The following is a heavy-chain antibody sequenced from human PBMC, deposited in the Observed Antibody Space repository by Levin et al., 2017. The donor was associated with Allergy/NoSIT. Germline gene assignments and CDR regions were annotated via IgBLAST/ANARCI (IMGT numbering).Heavy chain of an antibody. CDR2: IYWNDHK. J-gene: IGHJ6*02. CDR1: GFSLTTSGVG. Sequence: NESGPTLVKPTQTLTLTCTFSGFSLTTSGVGVGWIRQPPGKALEWLAIIYWNDHKRYSPSLKDRLTITKDTSKNQVLLTMTNMDPADTAAYFCAQGGSDFAGGVPGTDVWGQGTTVIVSS. D-gene: IGHD3-3*01. CDR3: AQGGSDFAGGVPGTDV. V-gene: IGHV2-5*01.